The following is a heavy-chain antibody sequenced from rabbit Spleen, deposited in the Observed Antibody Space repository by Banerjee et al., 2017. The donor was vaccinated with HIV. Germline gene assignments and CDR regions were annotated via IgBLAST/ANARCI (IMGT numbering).Heavy chain of an antibody. D-gene: IGHD6-1*01. CDR3: ARGFYTYGYVGYVAYFNL. CDR1: GFSFSSSYY. Sequence: QEQLVESGGGLVQPEGSLTLTCTASGFSFSSSYYMCWVRQAPGKGLEWIGCIYTGSGSTYYASWAKGRFTISKTSSTTVTLQMTSLTAADTATYFCARGFYTYGYVGYVAYFNLWGQGTLVTVS. V-gene: IGHV1S45*01. CDR2: IYTGSGST. J-gene: IGHJ4*01.